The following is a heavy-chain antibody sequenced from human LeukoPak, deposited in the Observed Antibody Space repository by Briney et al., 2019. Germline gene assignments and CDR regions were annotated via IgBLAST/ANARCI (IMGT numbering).Heavy chain of an antibody. CDR1: GFTFSSYG. J-gene: IGHJ4*02. V-gene: IGHV3-30*18. CDR3: AKGGYNSHYFDY. D-gene: IGHD5-24*01. CDR2: ISYDGSNK. Sequence: GGSLRLSCAASGFTFSSYGMHWVRQAPGKGLEWVAVISYDGSNKYYADSVKGRFTISRDNSKNTLYLQMNSLRAEDTAVYYCAKGGYNSHYFDYWGQGTLVTVSS.